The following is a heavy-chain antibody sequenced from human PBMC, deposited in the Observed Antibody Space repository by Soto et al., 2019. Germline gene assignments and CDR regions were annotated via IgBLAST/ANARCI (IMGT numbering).Heavy chain of an antibody. CDR1: GFTFSSYA. D-gene: IGHD6-19*01. Sequence: PGGSLRLSCSASGFTFSSYAMHWVRQAPGKGLEYVSAISSNGGSTYYADSVKGRFTISRDNSKNTLYPQMSSLRAEDTAVYYCVKASVAGPFDYWGQGTLVTVSS. CDR3: VKASVAGPFDY. V-gene: IGHV3-64D*06. J-gene: IGHJ4*02. CDR2: ISSNGGST.